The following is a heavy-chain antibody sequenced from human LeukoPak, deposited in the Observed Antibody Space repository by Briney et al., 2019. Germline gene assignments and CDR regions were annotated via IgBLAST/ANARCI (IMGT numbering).Heavy chain of an antibody. J-gene: IGHJ3*02. CDR2: ISHYGDNT. CDR3: AKEGGGCIYGVCYFDAFDM. CDR1: TFTFSSFA. Sequence: GGSLRLSCAASTFTFSSFAMSWVRQAPGKGLEWLATISHYGDNTYYADSVKGRFIISRNNSKDTLYLQVDSLRAEDMALYYCAKEGGGCIYGVCYFDAFDMWGQGTMVTVSS. D-gene: IGHD2-8*01. V-gene: IGHV3-23*01.